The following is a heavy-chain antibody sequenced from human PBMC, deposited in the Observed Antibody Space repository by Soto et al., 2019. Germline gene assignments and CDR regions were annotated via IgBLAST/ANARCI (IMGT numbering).Heavy chain of an antibody. V-gene: IGHV4-59*01. D-gene: IGHD3-3*01. CDR2: IYYNGST. Sequence: SETLSLTCTVSGGSISSYYWSWIRQPPGKGLEWIGYIYYNGSTNYNPSLKSRVTISVDTSKNQFSLKLSSVTAADTAVYYCASSYDFWSGYYDYYYYGMDVWGQGTTVTVSS. J-gene: IGHJ6*02. CDR1: GGSISSYY. CDR3: ASSYDFWSGYYDYYYYGMDV.